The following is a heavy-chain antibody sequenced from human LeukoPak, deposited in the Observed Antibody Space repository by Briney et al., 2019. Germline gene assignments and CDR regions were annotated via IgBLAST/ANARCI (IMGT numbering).Heavy chain of an antibody. V-gene: IGHV3-74*01. CDR3: AREAYSYNTFDY. CDR1: GFTFSSYW. Sequence: SGGSLRLSCAASGFTFSSYWMHWVRQAPGKGLVWVSRINSDGSSTSYADSVKGRFTISRDNAKNTLYLQMNSLRAEDTAVYYCAREAYSYNTFDYWGQGTLVTVSS. J-gene: IGHJ4*02. D-gene: IGHD5-18*01. CDR2: INSDGSST.